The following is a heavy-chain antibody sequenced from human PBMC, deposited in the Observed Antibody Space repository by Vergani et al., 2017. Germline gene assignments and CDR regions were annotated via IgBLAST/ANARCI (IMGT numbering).Heavy chain of an antibody. CDR2: ISSSSSTI. J-gene: IGHJ5*02. Sequence: EVQLVESGGGLVQPGGSLRLSCAASGFTFSSYSMNWVRQAPGKGLEWVSYISSSSSTIYYADSVKGRFTISRDNAKNSLYLQMNSLRAEDTAVYYCAGSMVRGVEKTRNWFDPWGQGTLVTVSS. D-gene: IGHD3-10*01. V-gene: IGHV3-48*01. CDR3: AGSMVRGVEKTRNWFDP. CDR1: GFTFSSYS.